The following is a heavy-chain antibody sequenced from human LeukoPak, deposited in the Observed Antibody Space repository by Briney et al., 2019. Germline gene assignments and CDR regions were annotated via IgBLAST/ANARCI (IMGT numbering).Heavy chain of an antibody. CDR2: ISSSSSYI. CDR1: GFTFSSYS. CDR3: ASSGAGWFDP. Sequence: PGRPLRLSCAASGFTFSSYSMNWVQQAPGKGLEWVSSISSSSSYIYYADSVKGRFTISRDNAKNSLYLQMNSLRAEDTAVYYCASSGAGWFDPWGQGTLVTVSS. V-gene: IGHV3-21*01. J-gene: IGHJ5*02. D-gene: IGHD5-12*01.